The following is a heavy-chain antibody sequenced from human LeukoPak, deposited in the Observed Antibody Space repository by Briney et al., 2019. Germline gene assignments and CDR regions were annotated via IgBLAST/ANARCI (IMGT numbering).Heavy chain of an antibody. Sequence: SETLSLTCTVSGGSISSYYWSWIRQPPGKGLEWIGYIYYSGSTNYNPSLKSRVTISVDTSKNQFSLKLSSVTAADTAVYYCARLSYEMGYYYYHYGMDVWGQGTTVTVSS. V-gene: IGHV4-59*08. D-gene: IGHD5-12*01. J-gene: IGHJ6*02. CDR2: IYYSGST. CDR3: ARLSYEMGYYYYHYGMDV. CDR1: GGSISSYY.